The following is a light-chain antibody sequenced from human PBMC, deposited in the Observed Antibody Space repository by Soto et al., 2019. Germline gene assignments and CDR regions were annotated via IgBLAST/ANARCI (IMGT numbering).Light chain of an antibody. Sequence: DIQMTQSPSTLSASVGDRVTITCRASQSISRSLAWYQQKPGKAPSLLIYGASSLEGGVPSRFSGSGFGTEFTLTITNLQPADFATYYCQQYSDFLISFGPGTKVDIK. J-gene: IGKJ3*01. V-gene: IGKV1-5*01. CDR3: QQYSDFLIS. CDR2: GAS. CDR1: QSISRS.